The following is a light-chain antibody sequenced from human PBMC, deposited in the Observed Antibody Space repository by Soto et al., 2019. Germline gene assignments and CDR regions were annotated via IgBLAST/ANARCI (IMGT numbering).Light chain of an antibody. Sequence: EIVMTQSPATLSVSPGESATLSCRASQSISNNLAWYQQKRGQPPRLIIYGASTRVSGVPVRFSGSGSGTEFTLTISSLQSEDFAVYFCQQSYNWPPLTFGGGTKVEIK. J-gene: IGKJ4*01. V-gene: IGKV3-15*01. CDR3: QQSYNWPPLT. CDR2: GAS. CDR1: QSISNN.